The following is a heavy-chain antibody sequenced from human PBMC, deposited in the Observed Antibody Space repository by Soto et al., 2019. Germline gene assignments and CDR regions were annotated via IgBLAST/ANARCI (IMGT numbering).Heavy chain of an antibody. CDR3: AKNLQGYSYGYVGVDYYGMDV. Sequence: PSETLSLTCTVSGDSISDYYWSWIRQAPGKGLEWIGYAYYTGRADYNPSLKSRVSMSVDTSKNKLSLELTPVTAAATAVYYCAKNLQGYSYGYVGVDYYGMDVWGQGTTVTVSS. CDR1: GDSISDYY. CDR2: AYYTGRA. J-gene: IGHJ6*02. V-gene: IGHV4-59*01. D-gene: IGHD5-18*01.